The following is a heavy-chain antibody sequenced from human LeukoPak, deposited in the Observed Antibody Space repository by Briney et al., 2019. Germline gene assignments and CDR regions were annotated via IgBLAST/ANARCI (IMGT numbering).Heavy chain of an antibody. CDR3: ARVIWGGRSSYLDY. CDR2: ISSSSSTI. Sequence: GGSLRLSCTASGFTFSSYSMKWVRQAPGKGLEWVSYISSSSSTIYYADSVKGRFTISRDNAKNSLYLQMNSLRVEDTAVYYCARVIWGGRSSYLDYWGQGTLVTVSS. J-gene: IGHJ4*02. V-gene: IGHV3-48*04. D-gene: IGHD3-22*01. CDR1: GFTFSSYS.